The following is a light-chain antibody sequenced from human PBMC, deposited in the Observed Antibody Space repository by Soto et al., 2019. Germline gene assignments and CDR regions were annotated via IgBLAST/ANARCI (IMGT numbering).Light chain of an antibody. CDR2: EVN. CDR1: GSDVGDSSH. Sequence: QSALTQPRSVSGSPGQSVTISCTATGSDVGDSSHVSWYQLHPGKAPKLMIYEVNNRPSGVPDRFSGSKSGSTASLTISGRQAEDEAEYDCCLSPGSLTWLFGGGTQLTVL. V-gene: IGLV2-11*01. J-gene: IGLJ7*01. CDR3: CLSPGSLTWL.